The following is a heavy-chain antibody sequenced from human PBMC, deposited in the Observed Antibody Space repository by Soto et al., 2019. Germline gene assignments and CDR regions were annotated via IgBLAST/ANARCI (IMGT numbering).Heavy chain of an antibody. J-gene: IGHJ6*03. CDR2: IDLSESYT. D-gene: IGHD2-15*01. CDR3: ARHLRGYCSSGSCLHYYYMDV. Sequence: GESLKISCKVSGYSFASQWISWVRQVPGKGQEWMGRIDLSESYTTYNPSLQGQVTISADKSISTAYLQWSSLKASDTAMYYCARHLRGYCSSGSCLHYYYMDVWGKGTTVTVSS. CDR1: GYSFASQW. V-gene: IGHV5-10-1*04.